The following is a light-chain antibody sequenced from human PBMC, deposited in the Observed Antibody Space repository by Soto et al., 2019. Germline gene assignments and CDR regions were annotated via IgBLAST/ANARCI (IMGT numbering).Light chain of an antibody. CDR1: SSDVGGYNY. Sequence: QSVLTQPASVSGSPGQSVTISCTGTSSDVGGYNYVSWYQQHAGKAPKLMIYDVSNRPSGVSNRFSGSKSGNTASLTIAGLQAEDEADYYCSSYTSSSTAVVFCGGTKLTVL. CDR3: SSYTSSSTAVV. CDR2: DVS. J-gene: IGLJ2*01. V-gene: IGLV2-14*01.